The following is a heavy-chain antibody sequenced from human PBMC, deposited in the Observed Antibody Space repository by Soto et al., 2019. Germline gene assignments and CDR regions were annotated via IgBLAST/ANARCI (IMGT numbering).Heavy chain of an antibody. V-gene: IGHV4-34*01. CDR3: ARAGSTVTKTFDY. CDR1: GGSFSGYY. CDR2: INHSGST. D-gene: IGHD4-17*01. Sequence: ETLSLTCAVYGGSFSGYYWSWIRQPPGKGLEWIGEINHSGSTNYNPSLKSRVTISVDTSKNQFSLKLSSVTAADTAVYYCARAGSTVTKTFDYWGQGTLVTVSS. J-gene: IGHJ4*02.